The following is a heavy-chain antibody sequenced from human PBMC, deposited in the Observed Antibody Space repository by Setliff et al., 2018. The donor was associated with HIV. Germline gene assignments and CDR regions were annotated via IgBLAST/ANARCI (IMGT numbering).Heavy chain of an antibody. J-gene: IGHJ4*02. D-gene: IGHD4-17*01. CDR1: GGSISSGSYY. CDR2: IYARGGT. Sequence: SETLSLTCTVSGGSISSGSYYWSWIRQPAGKALEWIGRIYARGGTNYNPSLESRVTMSVDTSMNQFSLKLTSVTAADTAVYYCVGDETTVTFDYWDQGTLVTVSS. V-gene: IGHV4-61*02. CDR3: VGDETTVTFDY.